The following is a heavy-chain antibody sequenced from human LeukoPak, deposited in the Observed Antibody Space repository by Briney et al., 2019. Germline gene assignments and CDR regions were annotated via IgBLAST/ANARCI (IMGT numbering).Heavy chain of an antibody. CDR1: GFTFDDYA. Sequence: GRSLRLSCAASGFTFDDYAMHWVRQAPGKGLEWVSGISWKSDRIGYADSVKGRFTISRDNAKNSLYLQMNSLRAEDTALYYCAKSGMIQGYYFYYMDVWGKGTTVTISS. CDR2: ISWKSDRI. D-gene: IGHD5-18*01. CDR3: AKSGMIQGYYFYYMDV. V-gene: IGHV3-9*01. J-gene: IGHJ6*03.